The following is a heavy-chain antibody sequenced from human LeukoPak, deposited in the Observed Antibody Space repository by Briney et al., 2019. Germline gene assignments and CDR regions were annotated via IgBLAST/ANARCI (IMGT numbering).Heavy chain of an antibody. J-gene: IGHJ4*02. CDR2: IKPDGSQR. D-gene: IGHD1-14*01. CDR1: RFTFSSHW. CDR3: ARDTAEGLDY. Sequence: GGSLRLSCVVSRFTFSSHWMTWVRQAPGKGLEWVAHIKPDGSQRNYVNSVQGRFTISRDNAKNSLYLHMNNLGVDDTAVYYCARDTAEGLDYWGQGTLVTVSP. V-gene: IGHV3-7*01.